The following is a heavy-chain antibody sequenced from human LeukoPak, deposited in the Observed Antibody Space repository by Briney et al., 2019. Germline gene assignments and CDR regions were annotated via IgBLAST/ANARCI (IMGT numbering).Heavy chain of an antibody. J-gene: IGHJ4*02. CDR2: IYYSGST. CDR1: GVSISSGGYY. V-gene: IGHV4-31*03. Sequence: SETLSLTCTVSGVSISSGGYYWSWIRQHPGKGLEWIGYIYYSGSTYYNPSLKSRVTISVDTSKNQFSLKLSSVTAADTAVYYCARDLGGIAVAWGQGTLVTVSS. CDR3: ARDLGGIAVA. D-gene: IGHD6-19*01.